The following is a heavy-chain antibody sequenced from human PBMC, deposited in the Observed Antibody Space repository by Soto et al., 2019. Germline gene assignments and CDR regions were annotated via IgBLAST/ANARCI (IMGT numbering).Heavy chain of an antibody. D-gene: IGHD4-17*01. CDR1: ADTFNSYS. CDR3: ARSLEGTTVTNWFRP. Sequence: QVQLVQSGAEVKKPGSSVKVSCKASADTFNSYSLSWLRQDPGQRLEWMGGITPVFGTADYAQSFEDRLTITADESQGTVYVELSNLRSYQTAVYYLARSLEGTTVTNWFRPLGQGALVTVSS. V-gene: IGHV1-69*01. J-gene: IGHJ5*02. CDR2: ITPVFGTA.